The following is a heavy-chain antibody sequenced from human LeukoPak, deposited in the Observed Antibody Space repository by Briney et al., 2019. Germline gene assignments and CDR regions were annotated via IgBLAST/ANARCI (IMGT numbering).Heavy chain of an antibody. Sequence: SETLSLTCTVSGGSISSSSYYWSWFRRPPGEGLEWIGYIYYRGSTKYNPSLKSRVTISVDTSKNQFSLKLSSVTAADTAVYYCERSHGGYWGQGTLVTVSS. CDR2: IYYRGST. J-gene: IGHJ4*02. V-gene: IGHV4-61*01. CDR3: ERSHGGY. CDR1: GGSISSSSYY. D-gene: IGHD3-16*01.